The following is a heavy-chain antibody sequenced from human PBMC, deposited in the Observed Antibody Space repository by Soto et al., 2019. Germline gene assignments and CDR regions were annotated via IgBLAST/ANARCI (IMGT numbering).Heavy chain of an antibody. CDR1: GYSFTSYW. J-gene: IGHJ5*02. Sequence: PGESLKISCXGSGYSFTSYWIGWVRQMPGKGLEWMGIIYPGDSDTRYSPSFQGQVTISADKSISTAYLQWSSLKASDTAMYYCARLVDGGCCSGGSCLAEGDWFDPWGQGTLVTVSS. V-gene: IGHV5-51*01. D-gene: IGHD2-15*01. CDR3: ARLVDGGCCSGGSCLAEGDWFDP. CDR2: IYPGDSDT.